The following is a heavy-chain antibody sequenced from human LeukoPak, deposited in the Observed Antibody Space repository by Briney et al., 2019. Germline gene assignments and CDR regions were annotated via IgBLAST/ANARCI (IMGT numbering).Heavy chain of an antibody. CDR2: IYYSGST. CDR1: GGSTSSSGYD. D-gene: IGHD6-13*01. Sequence: PSETLSLTCTVSGGSTSSSGYDWGWVRQPPGKGLEWIGSIYYSGSTYYNPSLKSRVTISVDTSKNQFSLKLSSVTAADTAVYYCARYTVAAAGRVGYFDYWGQGTLVTVSS. J-gene: IGHJ4*02. V-gene: IGHV4-39*01. CDR3: ARYTVAAAGRVGYFDY.